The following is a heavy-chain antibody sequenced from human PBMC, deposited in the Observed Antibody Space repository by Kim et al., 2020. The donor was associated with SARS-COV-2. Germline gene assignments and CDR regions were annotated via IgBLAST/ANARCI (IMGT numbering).Heavy chain of an antibody. Sequence: YPVDSDTRYSPSFQGQVTISADKSISTAYLQWSSLKVSDTAMYYCARIGDYWGQGTLVTVSS. J-gene: IGHJ4*02. V-gene: IGHV5-51*01. CDR3: ARIGDY. CDR2: YPVDSDT. D-gene: IGHD2-15*01.